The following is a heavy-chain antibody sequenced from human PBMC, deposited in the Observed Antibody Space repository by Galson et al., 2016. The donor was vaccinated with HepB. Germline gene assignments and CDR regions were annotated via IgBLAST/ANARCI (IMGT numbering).Heavy chain of an antibody. J-gene: IGHJ4*02. Sequence: SLRLSCAASGFTFSSYGMNWVRQAPGKGLEWVSYISSSGQAIYYADSVKGRFTISRDNVKNSLYLQMNSLRADDTAVYYCARDPVRFSGYDSRYYFDFWGQGTLVTVSS. CDR2: ISSSGQAI. CDR3: ARDPVRFSGYDSRYYFDF. CDR1: GFTFSSYG. D-gene: IGHD5-12*01. V-gene: IGHV3-48*04.